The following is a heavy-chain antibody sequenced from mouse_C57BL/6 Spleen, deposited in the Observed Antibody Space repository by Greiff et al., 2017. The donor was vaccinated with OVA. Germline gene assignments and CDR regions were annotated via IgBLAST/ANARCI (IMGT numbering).Heavy chain of an antibody. Sequence: EVQLQQSGPELVKPGASVKISCKASGYTFTDYYMNWVKQSHGKSLEWIGDINPNNGGTSYNQKFKGKATLTVDKSSSTAYMELRSLTSEDSAVYYCARNFGSSYRFDYWGQGTTLTVSS. CDR3: ARNFGSSYRFDY. CDR1: GYTFTDYY. D-gene: IGHD1-1*01. J-gene: IGHJ2*01. V-gene: IGHV1-26*01. CDR2: INPNNGGT.